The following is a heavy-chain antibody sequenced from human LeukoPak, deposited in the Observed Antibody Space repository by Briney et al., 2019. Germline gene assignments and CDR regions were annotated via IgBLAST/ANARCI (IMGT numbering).Heavy chain of an antibody. Sequence: GRSLRLSCAASGFTFSSYGMHWVRQAPGKGLEWVAVIWYDGGNKYYADSVKGRFTISRDNSKNTLYLQMNSLRAEDTAVYYCARAHYGSGSYSWFDPWGQGTLVTVSS. D-gene: IGHD3-10*01. CDR3: ARAHYGSGSYSWFDP. J-gene: IGHJ5*02. V-gene: IGHV3-33*01. CDR2: IWYDGGNK. CDR1: GFTFSSYG.